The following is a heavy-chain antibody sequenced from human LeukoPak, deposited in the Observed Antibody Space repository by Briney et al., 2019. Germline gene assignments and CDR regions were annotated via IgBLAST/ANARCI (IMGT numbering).Heavy chain of an antibody. Sequence: SETLSLTCAVYGGSFSGYYWSWIRQPPGRGLEWIGEINHSGSTNYNPSLKSRVTISVDTSKNQFSLKLSSVTAADTAMYYCARVSGYDWESFYDYWGQGSLVTVSS. CDR2: INHSGST. CDR3: ARVSGYDWESFYDY. J-gene: IGHJ4*02. D-gene: IGHD5-12*01. V-gene: IGHV4-34*01. CDR1: GGSFSGYY.